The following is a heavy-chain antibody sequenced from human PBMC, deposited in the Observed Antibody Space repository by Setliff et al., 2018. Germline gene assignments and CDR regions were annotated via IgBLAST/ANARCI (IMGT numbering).Heavy chain of an antibody. J-gene: IGHJ4*02. V-gene: IGHV1-2*02. CDR2: INLSNGGT. CDR3: ARGGVLGTGDFDY. CDR1: GYTFISYG. Sequence: ASVKVSCKTSGYTFISYGLSWMRQAPGQGLEWMGWINLSNGGTNYGQKFQGRVTMTRDTSITTAYMELSSLRFDDTAIYYCARGGVLGTGDFDYWGQGTLVTVSS. D-gene: IGHD3-16*01.